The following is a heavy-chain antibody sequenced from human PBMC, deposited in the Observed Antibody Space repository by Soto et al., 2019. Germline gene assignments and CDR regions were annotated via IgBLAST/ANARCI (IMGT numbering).Heavy chain of an antibody. CDR2: ISGDGGST. V-gene: IGHV3-43*02. D-gene: IGHD2-15*01. CDR3: VVVAARGAFLQQ. CDR1: GFTFDDYA. J-gene: IGHJ1*01. Sequence: GGSLRLSCAASGFTFDDYAMHWVRQAPGKGLEWVSLISGDGGSTYYADSVKGRFTISRDNSKNSLYLQMNSLRTEDTALYYRVVVAARGAFLQQLGPGTLVTVSS.